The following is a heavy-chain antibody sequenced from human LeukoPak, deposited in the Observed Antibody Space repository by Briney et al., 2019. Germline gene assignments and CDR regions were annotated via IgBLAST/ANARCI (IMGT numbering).Heavy chain of an antibody. CDR1: GASISSYY. CDR3: ARSGSKVMTAINF. V-gene: IGHV4-59*01. J-gene: IGHJ4*02. Sequence: SETLSLTCTVSGASISSYYWSWIRQPPGKGLEWIGDIYYSGSIKYNPSLKSRVTISVDTSNNQFSLKLSSVTAADTAVYYCARSGSKVMTAINFWGQGTLVTVSS. CDR2: IYYSGSI. D-gene: IGHD2-21*02.